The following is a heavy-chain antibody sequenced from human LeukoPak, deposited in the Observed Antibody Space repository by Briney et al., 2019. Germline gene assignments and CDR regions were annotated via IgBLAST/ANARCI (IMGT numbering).Heavy chain of an antibody. V-gene: IGHV4-38-2*02. J-gene: IGHJ2*01. D-gene: IGHD3-22*01. CDR3: ARSRGSGSTIWNFDL. CDR1: GYSISSGYY. CDR2: IHHSGSA. Sequence: SETLSLTCTGSGYSISSGYYWCWIRQPPGKGPEWIGSIHHSGSAYYNSSLKSRITISVDKSKNQFSLKLNSVTAADTAVYYCARSRGSGSTIWNFDLWGRGTLVTVSS.